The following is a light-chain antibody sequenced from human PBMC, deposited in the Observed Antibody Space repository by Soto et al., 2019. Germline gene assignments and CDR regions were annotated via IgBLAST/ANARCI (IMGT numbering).Light chain of an antibody. CDR1: QGISNY. CDR2: GAA. CDR3: QHYNSYSEA. J-gene: IGKJ1*01. Sequence: DIQLPQSPSSLSASVGDRGTITCRASQGISNYLAWYQQKPGKVPELLIYGAATLQSGVPSRFSGSGSATDFTLTISSLQPDDFATYYCQHYNSYSEAFGQGTPVDI. V-gene: IGKV1-27*01.